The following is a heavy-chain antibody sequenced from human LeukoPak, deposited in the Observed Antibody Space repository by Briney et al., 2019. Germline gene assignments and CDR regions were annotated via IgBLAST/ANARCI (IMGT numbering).Heavy chain of an antibody. CDR2: ITSGGDYI. CDR3: ARGHYDILAASYKWTPDY. D-gene: IGHD3-9*01. Sequence: GGSLRLSCAASGFTFNTFNMNWVRQAPGKGLEWVSSITSGGDYIYYADSVKGRFTTSRDNAKNSLSLQLNSLRVEDTAVYYCARGHYDILAASYKWTPDYWGQGTLVTVSS. CDR1: GFTFNTFN. J-gene: IGHJ4*02. V-gene: IGHV3-21*01.